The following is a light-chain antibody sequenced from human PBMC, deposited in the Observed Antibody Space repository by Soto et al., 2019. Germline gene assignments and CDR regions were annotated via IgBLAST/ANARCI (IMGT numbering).Light chain of an antibody. CDR3: MQRLEFPST. V-gene: IGKV2-40*01. CDR1: QTLLESDDGNTY. Sequence: DIVLTQTPLSLPVTPGEPASISCRSSQTLLESDDGNTYLDWYLQKPGQSPQLLIYTVSYRASGVPDRFSGSGSGTDFTLKISRVEAEDVGVYYCMQRLEFPSTFGQGTKLEIK. J-gene: IGKJ2*01. CDR2: TVS.